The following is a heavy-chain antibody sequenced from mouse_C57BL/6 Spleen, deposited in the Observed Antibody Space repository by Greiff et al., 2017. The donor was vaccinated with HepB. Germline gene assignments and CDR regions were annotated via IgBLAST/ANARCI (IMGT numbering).Heavy chain of an antibody. J-gene: IGHJ3*01. CDR2: IRLKSDNYAT. Sequence: EVHLVESGGGLVQPGGSMKLSCVASGFTFSNYWMNWVRQSPEKGLEWVAQIRLKSDNYATHYAESVKGRFTISRDDSKSSVYLQMTNLRAEDTGIYYCTALRLPFAYWGQGTLVTVSA. D-gene: IGHD3-2*02. V-gene: IGHV6-3*01. CDR1: GFTFSNYW. CDR3: TALRLPFAY.